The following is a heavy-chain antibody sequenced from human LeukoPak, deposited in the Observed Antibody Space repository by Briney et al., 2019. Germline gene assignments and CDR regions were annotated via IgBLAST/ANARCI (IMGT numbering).Heavy chain of an antibody. CDR1: GGTFSSYA. Sequence: SVKVSCKASGGTFSSYAISWVRQAPGQGLEWMGGIIPIFGTANYAQKFQGRVTITTDESTSTAYMELSSLRSEDTAVYYCARDQPGYYYMDVWGKGTTVTVSS. J-gene: IGHJ6*03. CDR2: IIPIFGTA. CDR3: ARDQPGYYYMDV. V-gene: IGHV1-69*05. D-gene: IGHD1-14*01.